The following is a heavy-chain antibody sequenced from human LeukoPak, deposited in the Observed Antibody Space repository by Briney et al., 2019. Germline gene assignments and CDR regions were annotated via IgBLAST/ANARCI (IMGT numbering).Heavy chain of an antibody. CDR1: GFTFSSYA. CDR3: AGYYDGSASYYHKGYY. Sequence: GGSLRLSCAASGFTFSSYAMSWVRQAPGKGLEWVSGISGSGGSTYYAESVKGRFTISRDNSKNTLYLQMNSLRAEDTAVYYCAGYYDGSASYYHKGYYWGQGTLVTVSS. J-gene: IGHJ4*02. D-gene: IGHD3-10*01. V-gene: IGHV3-23*01. CDR2: ISGSGGST.